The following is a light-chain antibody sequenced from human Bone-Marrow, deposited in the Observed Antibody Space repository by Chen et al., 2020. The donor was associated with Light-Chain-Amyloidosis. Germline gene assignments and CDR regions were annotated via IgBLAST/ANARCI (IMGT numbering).Light chain of an antibody. V-gene: IGLV3-25*03. J-gene: IGLJ2*01. CDR2: RGT. CDR1: DLPTKY. CDR3: QSADSSGTYEVI. Sequence: SYELTQPPSVSVSPGQTARITCSGDDLPTKYAYWYQQKPGQAPVLVIPRGTERPSGISERFSGSSSGTTATFTISGVQAEDEADYHCQSADSSGTYEVIFGGGTKLTVL.